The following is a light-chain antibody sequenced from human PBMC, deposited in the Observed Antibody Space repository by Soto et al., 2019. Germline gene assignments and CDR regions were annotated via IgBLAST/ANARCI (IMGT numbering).Light chain of an antibody. CDR2: GAS. Sequence: ELVLTQSAATLSLSPGERATLSCRASQRISSYLAWYQQRPGQAPRLLIYGASNRATGIPVRFSGSGSGTDYTLTITNLESDDFAVYYCQHRSNWPWTFGQGTKVDIK. J-gene: IGKJ1*01. CDR1: QRISSY. V-gene: IGKV3-11*01. CDR3: QHRSNWPWT.